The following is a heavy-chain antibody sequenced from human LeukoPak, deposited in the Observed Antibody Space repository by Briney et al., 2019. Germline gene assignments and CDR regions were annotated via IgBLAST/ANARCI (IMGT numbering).Heavy chain of an antibody. V-gene: IGHV1-18*01. CDR1: GYTFTSYG. Sequence: DSVKVSCKAAGYTFTSYGISWVRQAPGQWLEWMGWIRAYNGNTNYAQKLQGRLTMTTDTSTSTAYMELRSLRSDDTAVYYCAREGSPRLYPGRYYYYYGMDVWGQGTTVTVSS. CDR3: AREGSPRLYPGRYYYYYGMDV. CDR2: IRAYNGNT. J-gene: IGHJ6*02. D-gene: IGHD2-8*01.